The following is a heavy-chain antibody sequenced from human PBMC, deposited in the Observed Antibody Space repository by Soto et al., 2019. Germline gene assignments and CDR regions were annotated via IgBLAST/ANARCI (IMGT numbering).Heavy chain of an antibody. CDR2: IKQDGSEK. V-gene: IGHV3-7*01. CDR1: GFTFSSYW. D-gene: IGHD3-3*01. Sequence: GGSLRLSCAASGFTFSSYWMSWVRQAPGKGLEWVANIKQDGSEKYYVDSVKGRFTISRDNAKNSLYLQMNSLRAEDTAVYYCARAGAYYDFWSGDLNYYYYGMDVWGQRTTVTVSS. J-gene: IGHJ6*02. CDR3: ARAGAYYDFWSGDLNYYYYGMDV.